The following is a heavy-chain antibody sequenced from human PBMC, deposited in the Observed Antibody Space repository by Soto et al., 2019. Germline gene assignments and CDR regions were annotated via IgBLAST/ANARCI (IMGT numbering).Heavy chain of an antibody. CDR1: GDSVSSNSAA. Sequence: QVQLQQSGPGLVKPSQTLSLTCAISGDSVSSNSAAWNWIRQSPSRGLEWLGRTYHRSKWYNDYAVSVKSRITINPDTSKNQFSLQLNSVTPEDTAVYYCARDPFFGVVMEYNWFDPWGQGTLVTVSS. CDR2: TYHRSKWYN. J-gene: IGHJ5*02. V-gene: IGHV6-1*01. D-gene: IGHD3-3*01. CDR3: ARDPFFGVVMEYNWFDP.